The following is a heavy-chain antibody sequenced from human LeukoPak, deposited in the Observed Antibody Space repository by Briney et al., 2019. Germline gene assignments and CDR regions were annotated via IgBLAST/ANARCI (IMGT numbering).Heavy chain of an antibody. Sequence: GGSLRLSXAASGFTFDDYTMHWVRQAPGKGVEWVSLISWDGGSTYYADSVKGRFTISRDNSKNSLYLQMNSLRTEDTALYYCAKDIIYDSSGYPDYWGQGTLVTVSS. V-gene: IGHV3-43*01. CDR1: GFTFDDYT. CDR2: ISWDGGST. J-gene: IGHJ4*02. D-gene: IGHD3-22*01. CDR3: AKDIIYDSSGYPDY.